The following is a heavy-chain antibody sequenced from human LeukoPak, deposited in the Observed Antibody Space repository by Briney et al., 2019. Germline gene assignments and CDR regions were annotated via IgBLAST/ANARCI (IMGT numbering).Heavy chain of an antibody. CDR2: ISWNSGSI. CDR3: AKGGYCSGGSCYLDY. Sequence: GRSLRLSCAASGFTFDDYAMHWVRQAPGKGLEWVSGISWNSGSIGYADSVKGRFTISRDNAKNSLYLHMNSLRAEDTALYYCAKGGYCSGGSCYLDYWGQGTLVTVSS. CDR1: GFTFDDYA. D-gene: IGHD2-15*01. J-gene: IGHJ4*02. V-gene: IGHV3-9*01.